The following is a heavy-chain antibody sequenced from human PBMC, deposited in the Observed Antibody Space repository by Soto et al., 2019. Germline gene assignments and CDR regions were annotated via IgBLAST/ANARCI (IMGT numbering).Heavy chain of an antibody. CDR1: GGSFSGYY. D-gene: IGHD6-13*01. V-gene: IGHV4-34*01. CDR3: ARGKGYSTSPDLDY. J-gene: IGHJ4*02. CDR2: INHSGST. Sequence: PSETLSLTCAVYGGSFSGYYWSWIRQPPGKGLEWIGEINHSGSTNYNPSLKSRVTISVDTSKNQFSLQLSSVTAADTAVYYCARGKGYSTSPDLDYWGQGTLVTVSS.